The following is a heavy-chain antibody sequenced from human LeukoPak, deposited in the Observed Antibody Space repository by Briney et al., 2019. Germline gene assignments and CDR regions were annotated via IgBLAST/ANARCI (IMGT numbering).Heavy chain of an antibody. CDR1: GFTFSSYA. CDR3: ARDCRSTSCYGGIDY. CDR2: ISYDGSNK. J-gene: IGHJ4*02. D-gene: IGHD2-2*01. V-gene: IGHV3-30*01. Sequence: GGSLRLSCAASGFTFSSYAMHWVRQAPGKGLEWVAVISYDGSNKYYADSVKGRFTISRDNSKNTLYLQMNSLRAEDTAVYYCARDCRSTSCYGGIDYWGQGTLVTVSS.